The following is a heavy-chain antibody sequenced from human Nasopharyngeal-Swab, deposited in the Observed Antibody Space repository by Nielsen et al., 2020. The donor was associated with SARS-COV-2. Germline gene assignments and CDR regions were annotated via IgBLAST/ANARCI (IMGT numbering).Heavy chain of an antibody. D-gene: IGHD6-19*01. J-gene: IGHJ3*02. V-gene: IGHV3-23*03. CDR3: AKNRDSVAGTPDDAFDI. Sequence: VRQMPGTGLERVSVIYYGGDITYYADSVKGRFTTSRDNSKNTVHLQINSLRADDTAIYYCAKNRDSVAGTPDDAFDIWGQGTMVTVSS. CDR2: IYYGGDIT.